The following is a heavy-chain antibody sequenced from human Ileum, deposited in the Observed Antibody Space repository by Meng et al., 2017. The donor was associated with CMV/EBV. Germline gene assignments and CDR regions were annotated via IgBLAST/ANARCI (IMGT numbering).Heavy chain of an antibody. J-gene: IGHJ4*02. D-gene: IGHD2-2*01. V-gene: IGHV1-18*04. CDR1: GYTFTGCY. CDR3: AGGEVAQAGYCTTTSCSHFDA. Sequence: ASVKVSCKAFGYTFTGCYMHWVRQAPGQGLEWMGWISATNGNTNYAQKLQGRITLTTDASTSPAYMELRNLRSVDTAVYFCAGGEVAQAGYCTTTSCSHFDAWGQGTLVTVSS. CDR2: ISATNGNT.